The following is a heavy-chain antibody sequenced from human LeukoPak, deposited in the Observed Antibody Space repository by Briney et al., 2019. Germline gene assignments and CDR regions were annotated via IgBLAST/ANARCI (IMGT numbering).Heavy chain of an antibody. J-gene: IGHJ3*02. D-gene: IGHD1-26*01. Sequence: GGSQLPSCAASWFTVSSNYMSCVRQPAGGGLELASVNYSGGSTYYADFVKGRSTISRHNKKNTLQLKMNSLRAEDTAVYYCARERTPSYSRAFDIWGQGTMVTVSS. CDR1: WFTVSSNY. CDR2: NYSGGST. V-gene: IGHV3-53*01. CDR3: ARERTPSYSRAFDI.